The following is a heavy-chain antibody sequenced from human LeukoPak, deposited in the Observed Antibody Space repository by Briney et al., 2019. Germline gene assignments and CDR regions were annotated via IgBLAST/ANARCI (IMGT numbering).Heavy chain of an antibody. CDR1: GFTFGDYA. V-gene: IGHV3-49*04. CDR3: TRVHLGKTRYFDY. Sequence: GGSLRLSCTASGFTFGDYAMSWVRQAPGKGLEWVGFIRSKAYGGTTEYAASVKGRFTISRDDSKSIAYLQMNSLKTEDTAVYYCTRVHLGKTRYFDYWGQGTLATVSS. D-gene: IGHD7-27*01. CDR2: IRSKAYGGTT. J-gene: IGHJ4*02.